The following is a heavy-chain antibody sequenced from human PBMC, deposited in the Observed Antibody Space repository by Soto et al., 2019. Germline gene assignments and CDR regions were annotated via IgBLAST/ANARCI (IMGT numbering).Heavy chain of an antibody. J-gene: IGHJ5*02. V-gene: IGHV1-18*04. D-gene: IGHD3-16*01. CDR3: ARDYECPVVRFDP. Sequence: ASVKVSCKASGYTFTSYYVHWVRQAPGQGLEWMGWISAYNGNTNYAQKLQGRVTMTTDTSTSTAYMELRSLRSDDTAVYYCARDYECPVVRFDPWGQGTLVTVSS. CDR2: ISAYNGNT. CDR1: GYTFTSYY.